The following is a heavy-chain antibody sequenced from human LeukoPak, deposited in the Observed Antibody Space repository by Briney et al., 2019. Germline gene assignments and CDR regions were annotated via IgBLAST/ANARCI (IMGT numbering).Heavy chain of an antibody. Sequence: PGGSLRLSCAASGFTFSSYSMNWVRQAPGKGLEWVSSISSSSSYIYYADSVKGRFTISRDNAKNSLYLQMNSLRAKDTAVYYCAKDKGSGMDVWGQGTTVTVSS. D-gene: IGHD2-15*01. CDR2: ISSSSSYI. CDR1: GFTFSSYS. V-gene: IGHV3-21*01. CDR3: AKDKGSGMDV. J-gene: IGHJ6*02.